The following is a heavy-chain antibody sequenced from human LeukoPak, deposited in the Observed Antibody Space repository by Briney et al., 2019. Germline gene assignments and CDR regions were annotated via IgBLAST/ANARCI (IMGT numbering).Heavy chain of an antibody. V-gene: IGHV3-30*03. Sequence: GGSLRLSCAASGFTFTNFAMHWVRQAPGKGLEWVTVISDDGNNKYFADSVKGRFTISRDNSKNSLYLQMNSLRAEDTAVYYCARERWELPNYYYYYYMDVWGKGTTVTVSS. CDR2: ISDDGNNK. J-gene: IGHJ6*03. CDR1: GFTFTNFA. CDR3: ARERWELPNYYYYYYMDV. D-gene: IGHD1-26*01.